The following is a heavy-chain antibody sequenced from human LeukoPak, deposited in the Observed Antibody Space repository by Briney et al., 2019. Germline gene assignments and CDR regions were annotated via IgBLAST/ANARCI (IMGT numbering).Heavy chain of an antibody. CDR1: GSISGYY. Sequence: PSETLSLTCTVSGSISGYYWSWIRQPPGKGLERIEYIYTSGSTNYNPSLESRVTISVDTSKNQFSLDLSSVTAADTAVYYCARQKCTNNSCLTKNAFDIWGQGTMVTVSS. CDR2: IYTSGST. CDR3: ARQKCTNNSCLTKNAFDI. V-gene: IGHV4-4*09. J-gene: IGHJ3*02. D-gene: IGHD2-2*01.